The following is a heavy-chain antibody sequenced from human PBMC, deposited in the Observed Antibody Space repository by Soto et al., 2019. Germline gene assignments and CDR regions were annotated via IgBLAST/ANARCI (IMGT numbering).Heavy chain of an antibody. J-gene: IGHJ4*02. CDR1: GFSLSTSGMC. V-gene: IGHV2-70*01. D-gene: IGHD3-22*01. CDR3: ARTQHYYDSSGYYLFAY. CDR2: IDWDDDK. Sequence: SGPTLVNPTQTLTLTCTFSGFSLSTSGMCVSWIRQPPGKALEWLALIDWDDDKYYSTSLKTRLTISKDTSKNQVVLTMTNMDPVDTATYYCARTQHYYDSSGYYLFAYWGQGTLVTVSS.